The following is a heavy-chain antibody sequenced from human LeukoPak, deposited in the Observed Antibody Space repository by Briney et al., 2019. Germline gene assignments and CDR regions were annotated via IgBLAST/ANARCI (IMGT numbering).Heavy chain of an antibody. V-gene: IGHV3-30*04. CDR1: GFTFSNSI. Sequence: SLRLSYAASGFTFSNSIMHFVRQAPDQGLDWLAVILENGSNQYCADSVKGRFTISRDNSKNTLFLQMNSLRGEDTAMYYCARVQGGGYRTADYWGQGTLVTVSS. D-gene: IGHD6-19*01. J-gene: IGHJ4*02. CDR3: ARVQGGGYRTADY. CDR2: ILENGSNQ.